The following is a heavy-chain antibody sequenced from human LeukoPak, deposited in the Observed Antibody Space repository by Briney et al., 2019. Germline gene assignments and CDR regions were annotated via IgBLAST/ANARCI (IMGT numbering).Heavy chain of an antibody. J-gene: IGHJ4*02. D-gene: IGHD3-3*01. CDR1: GFTFSSSG. Sequence: PGGSLRLSCAESGFTFSSSGMHWVRPAPGKGLGWVAFIRNDGSNKYYADSVKGRFTISRDNSKNTLYLQMNSLRAEDTAVYYCAKDRGPYYDFWSGKYDYWGQGTLVTVSS. CDR3: AKDRGPYYDFWSGKYDY. CDR2: IRNDGSNK. V-gene: IGHV3-30*02.